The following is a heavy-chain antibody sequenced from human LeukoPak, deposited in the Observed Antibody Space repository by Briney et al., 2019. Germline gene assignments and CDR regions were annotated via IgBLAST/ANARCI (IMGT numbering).Heavy chain of an antibody. D-gene: IGHD2-15*01. CDR2: IRYDGSNK. CDR1: GFTFSSYG. Sequence: GGSLRLSCAASGFTFSSYGMHWVRQAPGKGLEWVAFIRYDGSNKYYADSVKGRFTISRDNSKNALYLQMNSLRSDDTAVYYCARDRDIVVVVAAPSWFDPWGQGTLVIVSS. J-gene: IGHJ5*02. CDR3: ARDRDIVVVVAAPSWFDP. V-gene: IGHV3-30*02.